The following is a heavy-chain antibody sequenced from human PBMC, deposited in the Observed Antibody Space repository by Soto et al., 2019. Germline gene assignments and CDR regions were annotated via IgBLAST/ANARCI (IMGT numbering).Heavy chain of an antibody. CDR3: ARDSRSTVTMFDY. CDR1: GGSISGSY. J-gene: IGHJ4*02. Sequence: SGTLSLTCTVSGGSISGSYWSWIRQPPGKGLEWIGYIYYSGSTNYNPSLKSRVTISVDTSKNQFSLKLSSVTAADTAVYYCARDSRSTVTMFDYWGQGTLVTVSS. V-gene: IGHV4-59*01. CDR2: IYYSGST. D-gene: IGHD4-17*01.